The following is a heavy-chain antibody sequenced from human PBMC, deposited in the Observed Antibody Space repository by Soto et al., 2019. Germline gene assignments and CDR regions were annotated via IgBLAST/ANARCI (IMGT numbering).Heavy chain of an antibody. V-gene: IGHV3-23*01. Sequence: EVQLLESGGGLENPGGSLRLSCAASGFTFRAFAMTWVRQAPGRGLEWVSSIDYSGTARFYADSVKGRFTVSRANSKNPLSLQMNSLRVEDTAVYYCANLNTAGPSENGGQGTVVSVSS. CDR2: IDYSGTAR. CDR3: ANLNTAGPSEN. D-gene: IGHD5-18*01. CDR1: GFTFRAFA. J-gene: IGHJ4*02.